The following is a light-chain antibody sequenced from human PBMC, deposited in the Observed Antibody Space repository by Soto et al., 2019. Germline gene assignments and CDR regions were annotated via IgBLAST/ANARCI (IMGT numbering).Light chain of an antibody. CDR2: AAS. CDR1: QSVRSSY. J-gene: IGKJ4*01. CDR3: QQRNSWPLT. V-gene: IGKV3D-20*02. Sequence: EIVLTQSPCTLSLSPGERATLSCRASQSVRSSYLAWYQQKPGQAPRLLMYAASSRATGIPDRFSGSGSGTDFTLTISSLEPEDFAFYCCQQRNSWPLTFGGGTKVDIK.